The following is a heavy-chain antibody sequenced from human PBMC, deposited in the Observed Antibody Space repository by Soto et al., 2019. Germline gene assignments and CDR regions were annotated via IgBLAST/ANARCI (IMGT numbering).Heavy chain of an antibody. Sequence: GGSLRLSCAASGFPFSTYGMHLVRQSPGKGLEWVAFISYDGSNKYYADSVKGRFTISRDNSKNTLYLQMNSLRAEDTAVFYCAKDTYYDFWSGYYYYYGMDVWGQGTTVTVSS. CDR2: ISYDGSNK. V-gene: IGHV3-30*18. D-gene: IGHD3-3*01. CDR3: AKDTYYDFWSGYYYYYGMDV. J-gene: IGHJ6*02. CDR1: GFPFSTYG.